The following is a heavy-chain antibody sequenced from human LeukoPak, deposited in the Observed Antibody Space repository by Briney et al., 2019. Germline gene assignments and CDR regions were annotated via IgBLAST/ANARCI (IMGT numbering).Heavy chain of an antibody. V-gene: IGHV3-30*18. CDR1: GFTFSSYG. Sequence: GGSLRLSCAASGFTFSSYGMHWVRQAPGKGLEWVAVISYDGSNKYYADSVKGRFTISRDNSKNTLYLQMNSLRAEDTAVHYCAKGYDSSGYLHDYWGQGTLVTVSS. CDR3: AKGYDSSGYLHDY. CDR2: ISYDGSNK. J-gene: IGHJ4*02. D-gene: IGHD3-22*01.